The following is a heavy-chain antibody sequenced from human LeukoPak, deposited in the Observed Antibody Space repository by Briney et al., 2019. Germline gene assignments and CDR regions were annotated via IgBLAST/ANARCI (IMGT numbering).Heavy chain of an antibody. J-gene: IGHJ6*02. V-gene: IGHV4-59*08. Sequence: SETLSLTCTVSGGSISSYYWSWLRQPPGKGLEWIGYIYYSGSTNYNPSLKSRVTISVDTSKNQFSLKLSSVTAADTAVYYCARTVVVPAAINYYYYGMDVWGQGTTVTVSS. CDR2: IYYSGST. D-gene: IGHD2-2*01. CDR1: GGSISSYY. CDR3: ARTVVVPAAINYYYYGMDV.